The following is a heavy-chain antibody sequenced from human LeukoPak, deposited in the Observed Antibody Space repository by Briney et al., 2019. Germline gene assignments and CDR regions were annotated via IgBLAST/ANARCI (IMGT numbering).Heavy chain of an antibody. V-gene: IGHV3-23*01. Sequence: GGSLRLSCAASGFTFSTSPMSWLRQAPGKGLEWVSAISGSGGGTYYADSVKGRFTISRDNSENTLYLPMNSLRAEDTAVYYCAKHRGDGSGWYWGQGTLVTVSS. CDR1: GFTFSTSP. D-gene: IGHD6-19*01. CDR2: ISGSGGGT. CDR3: AKHRGDGSGWY. J-gene: IGHJ4*02.